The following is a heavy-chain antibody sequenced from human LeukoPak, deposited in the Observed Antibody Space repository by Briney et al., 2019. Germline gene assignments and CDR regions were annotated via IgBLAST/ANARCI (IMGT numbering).Heavy chain of an antibody. D-gene: IGHD2/OR15-2a*01. V-gene: IGHV4-59*01. CDR3: ARDRIAEGFDY. Sequence: SETLSLTCTVSGGSISSYYWSWIRQPPGKGLEWIGYIYYSGSTNYNPSLKSRVTISVDTSKNQFFLKLSSVTAADTAVYYCARDRIAEGFDYWGQGTLVTVSS. J-gene: IGHJ4*02. CDR1: GGSISSYY. CDR2: IYYSGST.